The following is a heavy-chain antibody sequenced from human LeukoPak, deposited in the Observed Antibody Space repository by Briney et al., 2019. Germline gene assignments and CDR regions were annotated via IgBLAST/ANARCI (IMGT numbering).Heavy chain of an antibody. CDR1: GYTFTGYY. V-gene: IGHV1-2*02. CDR2: INPSSGGT. CDR3: ARLTYYDFWSGYNYAFDI. J-gene: IGHJ3*02. Sequence: VASVKVSCKASGYTFTGYYMHWVRQAPGQGLEWMGWINPSSGGTNYAQKFQGRVTMTRDTSISTAYKELSRLRSDDTAVYYCARLTYYDFWSGYNYAFDIWGQGTMVTVSS. D-gene: IGHD3-3*01.